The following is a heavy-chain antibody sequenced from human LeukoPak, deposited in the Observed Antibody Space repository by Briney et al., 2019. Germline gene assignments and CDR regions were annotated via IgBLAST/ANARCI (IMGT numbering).Heavy chain of an antibody. Sequence: GASLRLSCAASGFTFSSYGMHWVRQAPGQGLEWVAVIWYDGSNKYYADSVKGRFTISRDNSKNTLYLQMSSLRAEDTAVYYCAKDPNSNYYYVWGSFGFDYWGQGTLVTVSS. D-gene: IGHD3-16*01. CDR3: AKDPNSNYYYVWGSFGFDY. CDR2: IWYDGSNK. V-gene: IGHV3-33*06. CDR1: GFTFSSYG. J-gene: IGHJ4*02.